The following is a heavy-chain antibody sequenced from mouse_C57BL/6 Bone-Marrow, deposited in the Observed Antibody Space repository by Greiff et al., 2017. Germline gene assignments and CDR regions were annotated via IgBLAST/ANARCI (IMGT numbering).Heavy chain of an antibody. CDR3: ARGYDYYAMDY. CDR2: ISYSGST. CDR1: GYSITSGYD. V-gene: IGHV3-1*01. Sequence: ESGPGMVKPSQSLSLTCTVTGYSITSGYDWHWIRHFPGNKLEWMGYISYSGSTNYNPSLKSRISITHDTSKNHFFLRLNSVTTEDTATYYCARGYDYYAMDYWGQGTSVTVSS. J-gene: IGHJ4*01.